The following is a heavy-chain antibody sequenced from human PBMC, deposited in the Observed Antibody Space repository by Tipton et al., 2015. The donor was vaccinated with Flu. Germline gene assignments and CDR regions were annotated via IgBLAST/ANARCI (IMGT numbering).Heavy chain of an antibody. V-gene: IGHV4-38-2*01. CDR2: VSRTGST. J-gene: IGHJ5*02. D-gene: IGHD4-11*01. Sequence: TLSLTCAVSGYSISSNYYWGWIRQFPGKGLEWIGTVSRTGSTIYNPSLKSRVTISIDRSKNQFSLNLKSVTAGDMAVYYCARQDYSNYVSDPKSWFDPWGQGTLVAVSS. CDR1: GYSISSNYY. CDR3: ARQDYSNYVSDPKSWFDP.